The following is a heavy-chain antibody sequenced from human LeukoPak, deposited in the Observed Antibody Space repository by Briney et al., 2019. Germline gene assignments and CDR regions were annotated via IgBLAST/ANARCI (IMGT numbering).Heavy chain of an antibody. J-gene: IGHJ6*02. CDR3: ARARIAAAADYYYYGMDV. V-gene: IGHV4-61*05. Sequence: SQTLSLTCTVSGGSISSGSYYWSWIRQPPGKGLEWIGYIYYSGSTNYNPSLKSRVTISVDKSKNQFSLKLSSVTAADTAVYYCARARIAAAADYYYYGMDVWGQGTTVTVSS. CDR2: IYYSGST. CDR1: GGSISSGSYY. D-gene: IGHD6-13*01.